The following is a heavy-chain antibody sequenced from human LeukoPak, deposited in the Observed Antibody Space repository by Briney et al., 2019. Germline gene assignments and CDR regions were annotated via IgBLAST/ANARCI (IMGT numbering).Heavy chain of an antibody. V-gene: IGHV5-51*01. J-gene: IGHJ3*02. CDR1: GYSFTNYW. CDR2: IYPGDSDT. CDR3: ARGGDYGDPRRPFNI. D-gene: IGHD4-17*01. Sequence: GESLKISCKGSGYSFTNYWIGWVRQMPGKGLEWMGIIYPGDSDTRYRPSFQAQVTISVDKSITTAYLQWSSLQASDTAMYYCARGGDYGDPRRPFNIWGQGTVVTVSS.